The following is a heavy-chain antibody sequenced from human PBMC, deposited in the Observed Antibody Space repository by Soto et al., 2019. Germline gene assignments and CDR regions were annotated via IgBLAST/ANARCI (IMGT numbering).Heavy chain of an antibody. D-gene: IGHD1-20*01. CDR3: ARKDNWNDYYFDY. CDR1: GDSISNSRFY. Sequence: SETLSLTCSVSGDSISNSRFYWAWIRQPPGEGLEWIGSIYHTGNAYYNPSLKSRVTIFVDTSKNQFSLKLTSVTAADTALYYCARKDNWNDYYFDYWGQGTLVTVSS. CDR2: IYHTGNA. V-gene: IGHV4-39*01. J-gene: IGHJ4*02.